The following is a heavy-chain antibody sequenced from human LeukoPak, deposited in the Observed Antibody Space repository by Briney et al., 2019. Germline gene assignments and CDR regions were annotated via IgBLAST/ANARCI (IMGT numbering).Heavy chain of an antibody. J-gene: IGHJ4*02. CDR3: ARDSITGSSHYFDY. V-gene: IGHV3-13*01. D-gene: IGHD1-20*01. CDR1: GLTFSSYD. Sequence: PGGSLRLSCAASGLTFSSYDMHWVRQATGKGLEWVSAIGTAGDTYYPGSVKGRFTISRENAKNSLYLQMNSLRAEDTAVYSCARDSITGSSHYFDYWGQGTLVTVSS. CDR2: IGTAGDT.